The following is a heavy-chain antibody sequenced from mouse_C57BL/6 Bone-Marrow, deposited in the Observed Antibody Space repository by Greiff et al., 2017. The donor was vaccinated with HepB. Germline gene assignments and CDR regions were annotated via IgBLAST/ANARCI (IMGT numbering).Heavy chain of an antibody. Sequence: VQLQQPGTELVKPGASVKLSCKASGYTFTSYWMHWVKQRPGQGLEWIGNINPSNGGTNYNEKFKSKATLTVDKSSTTAYMQLSSLTSEDSAVYYCAGSGGSSSYYFCCWGKGTTLTVA. CDR1: GYTFTSYW. D-gene: IGHD1-1*01. CDR2: INPSNGGT. J-gene: IGHJ2*01. V-gene: IGHV1-53*01. CDR3: AGSGGSSSYYFCC.